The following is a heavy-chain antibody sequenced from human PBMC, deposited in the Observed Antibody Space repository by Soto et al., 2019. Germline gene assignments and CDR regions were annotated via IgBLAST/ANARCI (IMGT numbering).Heavy chain of an antibody. CDR2: ISTYDGNT. V-gene: IGHV1-18*04. Sequence: ASVKVSCKASGYTFTTYGITWVRQAPGQGLEWMGWISTYDGNTNYAQKLQGRVSITTDTSTSKDYMELGSLRSDDTSVYYCARDPATAYNSSSFDYWGQGTLVTVSS. CDR3: ARDPATAYNSSSFDY. J-gene: IGHJ4*02. CDR1: GYTFTTYG. D-gene: IGHD6-6*01.